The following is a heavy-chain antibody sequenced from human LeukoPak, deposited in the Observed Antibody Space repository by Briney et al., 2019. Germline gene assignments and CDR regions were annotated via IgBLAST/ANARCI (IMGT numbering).Heavy chain of an antibody. CDR3: ARLYYYDSSGYEALYYFDY. CDR1: GGSISSYY. J-gene: IGHJ4*02. D-gene: IGHD3-22*01. CDR2: IYYSGST. V-gene: IGHV4-59*08. Sequence: SETLSLTCTVSGGSISSYYWSWIRQPPGKGLEWIGYIYYSGSTNHNPSLKSRVTISVDTSKNQFSLKLSSVTAADTAVYYCARLYYYDSSGYEALYYFDYWGQGTLVTVSS.